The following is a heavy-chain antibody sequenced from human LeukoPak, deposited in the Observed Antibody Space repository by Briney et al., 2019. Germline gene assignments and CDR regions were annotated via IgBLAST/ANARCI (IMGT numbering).Heavy chain of an antibody. CDR3: ARDPGYYYGSGSEKNWFDP. CDR2: IIPILGIA. J-gene: IGHJ5*02. Sequence: SVKVSCKASGGTFSSYAISWVRQAPGQGLEWMGRIIPILGIANYAQKFQGRVTITADKSTSTAYMELSSLRSEDTAVYYCARDPGYYYGSGSEKNWFDPWGQGTLVTVSS. CDR1: GGTFSSYA. D-gene: IGHD3-10*01. V-gene: IGHV1-69*04.